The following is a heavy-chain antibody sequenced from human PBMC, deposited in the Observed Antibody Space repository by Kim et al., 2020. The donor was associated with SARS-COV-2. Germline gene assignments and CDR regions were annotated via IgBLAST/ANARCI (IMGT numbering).Heavy chain of an antibody. D-gene: IGHD5-12*01. CDR3: ARDGGFGGYDIGTPFD. CDR1: GFTFSSYG. V-gene: IGHV3-33*01. Sequence: GGSLRLSCAASGFTFSSYGMHWVRQSPGKGLEWVAVIWFDGRNEYYASSVKGRFTISRDNFKNTLYLQMNSLRVEDTGVYYCARDGGFGGYDIGTPFD. J-gene: IGHJ4*01. CDR2: IWFDGRNE.